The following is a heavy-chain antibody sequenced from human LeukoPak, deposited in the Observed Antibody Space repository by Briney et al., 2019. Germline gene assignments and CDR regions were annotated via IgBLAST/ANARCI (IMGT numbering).Heavy chain of an antibody. J-gene: IGHJ2*01. CDR2: MNPNSGNT. D-gene: IGHD6-13*01. Sequence: GASVKVSCKASGYTFTSYDINWVRQATGQGLEWMGWMNPNSGNTGYAQKFQGRVTMTRNTSISTAYMELSSLRSEDTAVYYCARGRSSSWLLTTYWYFDLWGRGTLVTVSS. CDR3: ARGRSSSWLLTTYWYFDL. V-gene: IGHV1-8*01. CDR1: GYTFTSYD.